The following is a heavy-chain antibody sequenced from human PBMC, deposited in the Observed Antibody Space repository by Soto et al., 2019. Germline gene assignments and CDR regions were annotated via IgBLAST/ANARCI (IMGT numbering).Heavy chain of an antibody. CDR3: ATVGYRKQEPDYYYSYMDV. V-gene: IGHV1-3*01. Sequence: ASVKVSCKASGYTFTSYAMHWVRQAPGQRLERMGWINAGNSNTKYSQKFQGRVTITRDTSASTAYMELSSLRSEDTAVYYCATVGYRKQEPDYYYSYMDVWGKRTTVTVSS. CDR1: GYTFTSYA. CDR2: INAGNSNT. D-gene: IGHD5-18*01. J-gene: IGHJ6*03.